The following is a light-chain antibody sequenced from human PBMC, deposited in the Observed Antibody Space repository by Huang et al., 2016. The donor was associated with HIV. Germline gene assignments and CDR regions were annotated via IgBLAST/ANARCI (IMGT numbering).Light chain of an antibody. J-gene: IGKJ4*01. CDR3: QQRSNWAPIT. V-gene: IGKV3-11*01. CDR1: QSVSSH. CDR2: DAS. Sequence: EIVLTQSPATLSLSPGERATLPCRASQSVSSHLAWYQQKPGQAPRLLIYDASNRATGIPARFSGSGSGTDFTLTISSLEPEDFAVYYCQQRSNWAPITFGGGTKVEIK.